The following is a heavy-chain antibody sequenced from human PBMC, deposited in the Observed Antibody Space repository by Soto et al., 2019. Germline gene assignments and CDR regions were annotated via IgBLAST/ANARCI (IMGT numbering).Heavy chain of an antibody. J-gene: IGHJ4*02. CDR3: AKDRGYYYDSSGYGY. D-gene: IGHD3-22*01. CDR1: GFTFSSYG. Sequence: PGVCLGLSCAASGFTFSSYGMHWVRQAPGKGLEWVAVISYDGSNKYYADSVKGRFTISRDNSKNTLYLQMNSLRAEDTAVYYCAKDRGYYYDSSGYGYWGQGTLVNVS. V-gene: IGHV3-30*18. CDR2: ISYDGSNK.